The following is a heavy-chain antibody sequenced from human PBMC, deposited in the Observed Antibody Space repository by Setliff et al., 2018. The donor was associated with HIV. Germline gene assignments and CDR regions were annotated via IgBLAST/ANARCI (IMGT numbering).Heavy chain of an antibody. CDR3: ARGSLYSSSSCFDY. J-gene: IGHJ4*02. CDR1: GDSISRSRYY. CDR2: IYYSGST. Sequence: SETLSLTCVVSGDSISRSRYYWGWIRQPPGKGLEWIGSIYYSGSTNYNPSLKRRVTISVDTSKNQFSLKLSSVTAADTAVYYCARGSLYSSSSCFDYWGQGTLVTVSS. D-gene: IGHD6-13*01. V-gene: IGHV4-39*07.